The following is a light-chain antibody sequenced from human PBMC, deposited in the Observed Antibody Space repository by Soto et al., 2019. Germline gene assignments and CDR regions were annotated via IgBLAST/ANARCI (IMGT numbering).Light chain of an antibody. CDR3: QQYFGTPWT. CDR2: WAS. J-gene: IGKJ1*01. Sequence: DIVMTQSPDSLAVSVRERATINCKSSQSVFYSSSNKNYLAWYQQKPGQPPKLLIYWASTRESGVPDRFSGSGSGTDFTLTISSLQAEDVAVYYCQQYFGTPWTFGQGTKVEIK. V-gene: IGKV4-1*01. CDR1: QSVFYSSSNKNY.